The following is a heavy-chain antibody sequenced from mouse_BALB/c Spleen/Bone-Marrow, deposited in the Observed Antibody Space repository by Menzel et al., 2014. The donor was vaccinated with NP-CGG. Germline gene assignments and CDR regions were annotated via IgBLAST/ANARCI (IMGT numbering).Heavy chain of an antibody. CDR1: GYTFTDYY. J-gene: IGHJ2*01. Sequence: VQGVESGPELVKPGASVKISCKASGYTFTDYYINWVKQKPGQGLEWIGWIYPGSGNTKYNEKFKGKAALTVDTSSSTAYMQLSSLTSEDTAVYFCARSPYYGNYDDYWGQGTTLTASS. CDR3: ARSPYYGNYDDY. V-gene: IGHV1-84*02. CDR2: IYPGSGNT. D-gene: IGHD2-10*01.